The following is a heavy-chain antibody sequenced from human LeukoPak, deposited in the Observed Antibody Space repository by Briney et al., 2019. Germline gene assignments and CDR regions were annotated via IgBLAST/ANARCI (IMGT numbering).Heavy chain of an antibody. Sequence: PGGSLRLSCAASGFTFSDYYMSWIRQAPGKGLEWVSYISSSGSTIYYADSVKGRFTISRDNAKNSLYLQMNSLRAEDTAVYYCARERMDYCDSSGYYSRWFDPWGQGTLVTVSS. J-gene: IGHJ5*02. CDR1: GFTFSDYY. CDR3: ARERMDYCDSSGYYSRWFDP. D-gene: IGHD3-22*01. CDR2: ISSSGSTI. V-gene: IGHV3-11*04.